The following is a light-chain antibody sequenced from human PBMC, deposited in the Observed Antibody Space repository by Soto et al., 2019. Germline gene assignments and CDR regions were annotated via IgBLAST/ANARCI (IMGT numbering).Light chain of an antibody. Sequence: QSVLTQPPSVSGAPGQRVTISCTGSSSNIGAGYDVHWYQQHPGTAPKLLIYGNSNRPSGVPDRFSGSKSGTSASLAITGLQAEDEADYYCQSYDSSPLYVFGTGTKVTVL. CDR2: GNS. J-gene: IGLJ1*01. CDR1: SSNIGAGYD. CDR3: QSYDSSPLYV. V-gene: IGLV1-40*01.